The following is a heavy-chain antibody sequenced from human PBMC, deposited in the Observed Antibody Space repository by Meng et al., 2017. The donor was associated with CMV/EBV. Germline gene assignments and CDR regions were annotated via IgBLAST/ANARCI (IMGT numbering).Heavy chain of an antibody. CDR2: INPSGGST. CDR1: GYTFTSYY. Sequence: VQLVQSGVEVKKPGASLKVSCKAFGYTFTSYYMHWVRQAPGQGLEWMGIINPSGGSTSYAQKFQGRVTMTRDTSTSTVYMELSSLRSEDTAVYYCALAEYSSSLFDYWGQGTLVTVSS. V-gene: IGHV1-46*01. J-gene: IGHJ4*02. CDR3: ALAEYSSSLFDY. D-gene: IGHD6-13*01.